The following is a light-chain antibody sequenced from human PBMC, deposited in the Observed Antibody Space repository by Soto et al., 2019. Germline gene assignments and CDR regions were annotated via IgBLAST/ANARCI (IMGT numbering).Light chain of an antibody. J-gene: IGLJ1*01. CDR1: SSDFGSYKF. V-gene: IGLV2-23*01. CDR3: SSFTSTNTHV. Sequence: QSVLTQPASVPGSPGQSVTISCTGTSSDFGSYKFVSWYQHHPGTVPKVIIYETSKRPSGVSDRFSGSKSGNTASLTISGLQAEDEADYYCSSFTSTNTHVFGSGTKVTVL. CDR2: ETS.